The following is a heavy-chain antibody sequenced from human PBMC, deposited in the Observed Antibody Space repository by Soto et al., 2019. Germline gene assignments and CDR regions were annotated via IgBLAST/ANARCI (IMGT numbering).Heavy chain of an antibody. CDR2: INHSGST. D-gene: IGHD3-10*02. CDR1: GGAFSGYY. CDR3: ARAGAVFGLGDV. V-gene: IGHV4-34*01. J-gene: IGHJ6*02. Sequence: SETLSLTCAVYGGAFSGYYWSWIRQPPGKGLEWIGEINHSGSTNYNPSLKSRVTISVDTSKNQFSLKLSSVTAADTAVYYCARAGAVFGLGDVWGQGTTVTVSS.